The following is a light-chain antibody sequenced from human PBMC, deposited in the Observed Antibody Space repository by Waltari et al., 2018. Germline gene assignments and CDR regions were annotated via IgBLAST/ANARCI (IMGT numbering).Light chain of an antibody. CDR1: EDINTW. Sequence: DVQMTQSPSTLSASVGDRLSITCRASEDINTWLAWYQQKPGKAPKLLISDAASLKSGVPSRFSGSGSGTDFTLTITSMQPDDFATYYCQHYKNFPLTFGGGTNVEV. V-gene: IGKV1-5*01. CDR2: DAA. J-gene: IGKJ4*01. CDR3: QHYKNFPLT.